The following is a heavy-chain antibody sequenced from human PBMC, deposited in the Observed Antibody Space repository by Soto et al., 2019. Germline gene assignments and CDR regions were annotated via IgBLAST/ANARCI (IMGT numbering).Heavy chain of an antibody. CDR2: ITPMFGTP. Sequence: QVQLVQSGAEVKKPGSSVKVSFKASGGTFSRYTITWVRQAPGQGLEWMGGITPMFGTPNYAQKFQGRVTITADESTSTDYMELSSLRSEDTAMYYCARDGTLYDSSAYYYLYWGQGTLVTVSS. J-gene: IGHJ4*02. D-gene: IGHD3-22*01. CDR3: ARDGTLYDSSAYYYLY. CDR1: GGTFSRYT. V-gene: IGHV1-69*01.